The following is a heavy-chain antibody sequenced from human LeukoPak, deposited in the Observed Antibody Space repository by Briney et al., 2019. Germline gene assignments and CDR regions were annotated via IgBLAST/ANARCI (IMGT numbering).Heavy chain of an antibody. Sequence: GGSLRLSCAASGFTFSRSGMHWVRQAPGKGLEWVAFIRYDGSNKYYADSVKGRSTISRDNSKNTLFLQMNNLRAEDTAVYYCASRRDFDYWGQGTLVTVSS. CDR2: IRYDGSNK. CDR1: GFTFSRSG. CDR3: ASRRDFDY. J-gene: IGHJ4*02. V-gene: IGHV3-30*02.